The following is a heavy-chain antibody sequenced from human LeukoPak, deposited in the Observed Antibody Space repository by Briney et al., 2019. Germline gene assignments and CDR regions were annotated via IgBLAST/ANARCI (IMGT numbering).Heavy chain of an antibody. D-gene: IGHD6-13*01. CDR2: ISSSSSYI. V-gene: IGHV3-21*01. CDR1: GFTFSSYS. J-gene: IGHJ4*02. Sequence: GGSLRLSCAASGFTFSSYSMNWVCQAPGKGLEWVSSISSSSSYIYYADSVKGRFTISRDNAKNSLYLQMNSLRAEDTAVYYCARGHIAAENYFDYWGQGTLVTVSS. CDR3: ARGHIAAENYFDY.